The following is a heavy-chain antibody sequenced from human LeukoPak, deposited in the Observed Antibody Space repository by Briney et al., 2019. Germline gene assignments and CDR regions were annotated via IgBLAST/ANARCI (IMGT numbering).Heavy chain of an antibody. CDR3: ARSVKPLYYFDY. J-gene: IGHJ4*02. CDR1: GFTFSSYA. V-gene: IGHV3-30-3*01. Sequence: PGGSLRLSCAASGFTFSSYAIHWVRQAPGKGLEWVAVISYDGSNKYYADSVKGRFTISRDNSKNTLYLQMNSLKAEDTAVYYCARSVKPLYYFDYWGQGTLVTVSS. D-gene: IGHD4-23*01. CDR2: ISYDGSNK.